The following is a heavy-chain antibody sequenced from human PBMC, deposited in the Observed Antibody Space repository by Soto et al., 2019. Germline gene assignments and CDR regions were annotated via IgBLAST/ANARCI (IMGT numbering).Heavy chain of an antibody. D-gene: IGHD3-3*01. CDR3: AKAYDFSYCYYGMDV. Sequence: EVQLVESGGGLVKPGGSLRLSCAASGFTFSSYSMNWVRQAPGKGLEWVSSISSSSSYIYYADSVKGRFTISRDNAKNSLYLQMNSLRAEDTAVYYCAKAYDFSYCYYGMDVWGQGTTVTVSS. V-gene: IGHV3-21*01. CDR1: GFTFSSYS. J-gene: IGHJ6*02. CDR2: ISSSSSYI.